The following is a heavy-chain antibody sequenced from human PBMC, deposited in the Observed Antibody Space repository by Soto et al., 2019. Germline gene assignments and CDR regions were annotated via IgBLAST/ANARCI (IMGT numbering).Heavy chain of an antibody. Sequence: QVQLVESGGGVVQPGRSLRLSCAASGFTFSSYGMHWVRQAPGKGLEWVAVISYDGSNKYYADSVKGRFTISRDNSKNTLYLQRNSLRAEDTAVYYCAKEISGSHPLGYWGQGTLVTVSS. J-gene: IGHJ4*02. CDR3: AKEISGSHPLGY. V-gene: IGHV3-30*18. CDR1: GFTFSSYG. CDR2: ISYDGSNK. D-gene: IGHD1-26*01.